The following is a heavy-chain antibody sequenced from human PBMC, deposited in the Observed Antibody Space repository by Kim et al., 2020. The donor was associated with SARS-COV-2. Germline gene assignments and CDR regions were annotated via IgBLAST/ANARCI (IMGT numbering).Heavy chain of an antibody. V-gene: IGHV4-4*02. CDR3: AREWSSSGGVDY. Sequence: NYNPSLKSRVTISVDKSKNQFSLKLSSVTAADTAVYYCAREWSSSGGVDYWGQGTLVTVSS. D-gene: IGHD6-6*01. J-gene: IGHJ4*02.